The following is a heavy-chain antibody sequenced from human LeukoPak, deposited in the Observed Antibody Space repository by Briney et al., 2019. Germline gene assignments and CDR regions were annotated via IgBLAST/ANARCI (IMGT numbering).Heavy chain of an antibody. V-gene: IGHV3-53*01. J-gene: IGHJ4*02. Sequence: PGGSLRLSCAASGFTVSSNYMSWVRQAPGKGLEWVSVIYSGGSTYYADSVKGRFTISRDNSKNTLYLQMNSLRAEDTAVYYCARGEYQLLVDYWGQGTLVTVSS. D-gene: IGHD2-2*01. CDR2: IYSGGST. CDR3: ARGEYQLLVDY. CDR1: GFTVSSNY.